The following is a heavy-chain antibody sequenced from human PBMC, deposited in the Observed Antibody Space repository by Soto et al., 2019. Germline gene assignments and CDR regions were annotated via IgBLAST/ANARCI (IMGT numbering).Heavy chain of an antibody. CDR2: ISAYNGNT. CDR3: ARGSITAAAPRGWFDP. V-gene: IGHV1-18*04. Sequence: SVKVSCKASGYTFTSYGISWVRQAAGQGLEWMGWISAYNGNTNYAQKLQGRVTMTTDTSTSTAYMELRSLSSDDTAVYYCARGSITAAAPRGWFDPWGQGTLVTVSS. J-gene: IGHJ5*02. D-gene: IGHD6-13*01. CDR1: GYTFTSYG.